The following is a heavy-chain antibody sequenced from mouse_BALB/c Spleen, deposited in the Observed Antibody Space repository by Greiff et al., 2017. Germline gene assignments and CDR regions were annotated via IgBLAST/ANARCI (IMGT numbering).Heavy chain of an antibody. CDR1: GFTFNTYA. J-gene: IGHJ2*01. D-gene: IGHD2-10*02. Sequence: EVHLVESGGGLVQPKGSLKLSCAASGFTFNTYAMNWVRQAPGKGLEWVARIRSKSNNYATYYADSVKDRFTISRDDSQSMLYLQMNNLKTEDTAMYYCVRYDFDYWGQGTTLTVSS. CDR2: IRSKSNNYAT. V-gene: IGHV10-1*02. CDR3: VRYDFDY.